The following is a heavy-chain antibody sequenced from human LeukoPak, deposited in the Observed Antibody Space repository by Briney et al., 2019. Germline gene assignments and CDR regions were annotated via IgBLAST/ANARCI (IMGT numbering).Heavy chain of an antibody. V-gene: IGHV3-30*02. D-gene: IGHD1-14*01. CDR2: IRNDGSDK. CDR3: VRDPTGWERGDR. Sequence: GGSLRLSCAASGFTFSSHGMHWVRQAPGKGLEWVAFIRNDGSDKYYADSVKGRFTISRDNSKNTLYLQMNSLRPEDTAVYYCVRDPTGWERGDRWGQGTLVTVSS. J-gene: IGHJ5*02. CDR1: GFTFSSHG.